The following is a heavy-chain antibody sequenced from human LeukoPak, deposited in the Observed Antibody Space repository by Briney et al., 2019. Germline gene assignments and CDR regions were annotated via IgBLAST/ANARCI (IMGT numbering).Heavy chain of an antibody. V-gene: IGHV1-2*02. CDR2: INPNSGGT. CDR3: AREGGNWNDGGVWFDP. CDR1: GSTFTGYY. D-gene: IGHD1-1*01. J-gene: IGHJ5*02. Sequence: GASVKVSCKASGSTFTGYYMHWVRQAPGQGLEWMGWINPNSGGTNYAQKFQGRVTMTRDTSISTAYMELSRLRSDDTAVYYCAREGGNWNDGGVWFDPWGQGTLVTVSS.